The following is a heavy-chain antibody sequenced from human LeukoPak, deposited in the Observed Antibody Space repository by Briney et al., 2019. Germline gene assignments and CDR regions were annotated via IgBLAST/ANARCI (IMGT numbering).Heavy chain of an antibody. D-gene: IGHD3-16*01. J-gene: IGHJ4*02. CDR3: ARGDRGNYFAY. V-gene: IGHV4-34*01. Sequence: SETLSLTCAVYGGSFSGYYWSWIRQPPGKGLEWIGEINHSGSTNYNPSLKSRVTISVDTSKNQFSLKLSSVTAADTAVYYCARGDRGNYFAYWGQGTLVTVPP. CDR2: INHSGST. CDR1: GGSFSGYY.